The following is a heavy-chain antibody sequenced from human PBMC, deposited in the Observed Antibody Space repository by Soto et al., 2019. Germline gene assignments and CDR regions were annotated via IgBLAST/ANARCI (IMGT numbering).Heavy chain of an antibody. CDR3: VKASTYSSSQGWFDP. V-gene: IGHV3-9*01. CDR2: ISWNSGNI. D-gene: IGHD6-6*01. J-gene: IGHJ5*02. CDR1: GFSVDGYA. Sequence: SLRLCCAASGFSVDGYAVNWVRKPPGKGLEWVSGISWNSGNIDYADSVKGRFTISRDNAKNSLYLQMNSLRAEDTALYYCVKASTYSSSQGWFDPWGQGTMVTVSS.